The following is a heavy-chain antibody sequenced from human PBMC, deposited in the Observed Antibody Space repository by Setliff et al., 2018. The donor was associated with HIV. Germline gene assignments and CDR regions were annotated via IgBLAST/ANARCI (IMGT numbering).Heavy chain of an antibody. D-gene: IGHD5-12*01. CDR2: IRYDGSNE. CDR3: AKDYFSGYDFRYFFDY. V-gene: IGHV3-30*02. J-gene: IGHJ4*02. CDR1: GFNFNDYG. Sequence: GGSLRLSCAASGFNFNDYGMHWVRQAPGKGLEWVAFIRYDGSNEHYADSVKGRFTISRDSSKNTLALQMTSLRVEDTAAYYCAKDYFSGYDFRYFFDYWGQGALVTVSS.